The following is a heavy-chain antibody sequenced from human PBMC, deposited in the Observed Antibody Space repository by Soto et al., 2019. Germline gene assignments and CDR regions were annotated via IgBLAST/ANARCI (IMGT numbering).Heavy chain of an antibody. Sequence: QVQLVQSGAEVRKPGASVKVSCKTSGYTFSRSGISWVRQAPGQGLEWMGWISTYNGDANYAQKLQGRVTMTTATSTSTAFMELGSLTSDDTAVYYCARSGSVPSYYYGLDVWGQGTTVTVSS. CDR3: ARSGSVPSYYYGLDV. V-gene: IGHV1-18*01. CDR1: GYTFSRSG. D-gene: IGHD1-26*01. J-gene: IGHJ6*02. CDR2: ISTYNGDA.